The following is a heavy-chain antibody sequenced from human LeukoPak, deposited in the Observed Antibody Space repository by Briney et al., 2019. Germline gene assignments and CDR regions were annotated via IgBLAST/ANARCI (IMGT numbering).Heavy chain of an antibody. Sequence: GGSLRLSCAASGFTFSSYWMHWVRQAPGKGLVWVSRINSDGSSTSYADSVKGRFTISRDNAKNTQYLQMNSPRAADTAVYYCAKGRIAVARYYGMDVWGQGTTVTVFS. J-gene: IGHJ6*02. CDR2: INSDGSST. V-gene: IGHV3-74*01. D-gene: IGHD6-19*01. CDR1: GFTFSSYW. CDR3: AKGRIAVARYYGMDV.